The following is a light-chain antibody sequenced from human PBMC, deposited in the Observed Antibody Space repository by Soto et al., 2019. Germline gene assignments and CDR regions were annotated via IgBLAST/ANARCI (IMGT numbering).Light chain of an antibody. CDR3: LQHNNYPRT. Sequence: DIHMTQSPSSLSASVGDRVTITCRASQGIRNDLNWYQQKPGEAPKRLIYGASRLQSGVPSRFSGSGSETEFTLTISSLQPEDFATYYCLQHNNYPRTFGGGTKVEIK. V-gene: IGKV1-17*01. J-gene: IGKJ4*01. CDR1: QGIRND. CDR2: GAS.